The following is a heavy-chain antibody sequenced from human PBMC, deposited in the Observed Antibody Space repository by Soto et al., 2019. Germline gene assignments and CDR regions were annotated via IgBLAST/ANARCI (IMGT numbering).Heavy chain of an antibody. CDR3: ISDSRDGFHHYYYYGMDV. D-gene: IGHD3-22*01. CDR1: GFTFSSYG. Sequence: GGSLRLSCAASGFTFSSYGMHWVRQAPGKGLEWVAVISYDGSNKYYADSVKGRFTISRDNSKNTLYLQMNSLRAEDTAVYYCISDSRDGFHHYYYYGMDVWGQGTKVTVSS. CDR2: ISYDGSNK. V-gene: IGHV3-30*03. J-gene: IGHJ6*02.